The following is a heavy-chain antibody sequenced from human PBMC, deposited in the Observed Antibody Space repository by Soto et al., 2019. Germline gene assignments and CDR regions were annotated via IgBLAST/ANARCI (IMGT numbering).Heavy chain of an antibody. CDR1: GGSISSYY. V-gene: IGHV4-59*08. Sequence: SETLSLTCTVSGGSISSYYWSWIRQPPGKGLEWIGYIYYSGSTNYNPSLKSRVTISVDTSKNQFSLKLSSVTAADTAVYYCARARYFDWLLFDYWGQGTLVTVSS. CDR3: ARARYFDWLLFDY. D-gene: IGHD3-9*01. J-gene: IGHJ4*02. CDR2: IYYSGST.